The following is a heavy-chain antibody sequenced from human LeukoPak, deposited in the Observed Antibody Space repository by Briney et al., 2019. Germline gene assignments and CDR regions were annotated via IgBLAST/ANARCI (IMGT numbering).Heavy chain of an antibody. CDR3: ARGRDGDSSDAFDI. J-gene: IGHJ3*02. Sequence: PSETLSLISTVSGGSITTYYGSWIRQPPGKALEWIGYIYYSGSTKYNPSLKSRVTISVDTSKNQFSLKLSSVTAADTAVYYCARGRDGDSSDAFDISGQGTMVTVSS. V-gene: IGHV4-59*01. D-gene: IGHD5-24*01. CDR1: GGSITTYY. CDR2: IYYSGST.